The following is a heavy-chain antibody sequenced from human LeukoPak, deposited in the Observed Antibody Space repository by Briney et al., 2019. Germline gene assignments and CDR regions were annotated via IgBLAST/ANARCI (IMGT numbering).Heavy chain of an antibody. D-gene: IGHD1-1*01. V-gene: IGHV5-51*01. CDR1: GYSFTSYW. CDR3: AKGAWNDDGDSDAFDI. CDR2: TYPGDSDT. Sequence: GESLKISCKGSGYSFTSYWIGWVRQMPGKGLEWMGITYPGDSDTRYSPSFQGQVTISADKSISTAYLQWSSLKASDTAMYYCAKGAWNDDGDSDAFDIWGQGTMVTVSS. J-gene: IGHJ3*02.